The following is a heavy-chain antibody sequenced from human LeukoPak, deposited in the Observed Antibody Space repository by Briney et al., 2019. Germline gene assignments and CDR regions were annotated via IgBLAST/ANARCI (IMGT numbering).Heavy chain of an antibody. CDR2: ISYDGSNK. CDR3: AKGAYGSGWSY. Sequence: GGSLRLSCAASGFTFSNYALHWVRQAPGKGLEWVAVISYDGSNKFYADSVRGRFTISRDNSKNTLFLQMNSLRAEDTAVYYCAKGAYGSGWSYWGQGTLVTVSS. D-gene: IGHD6-19*01. J-gene: IGHJ4*02. CDR1: GFTFSNYA. V-gene: IGHV3-30*04.